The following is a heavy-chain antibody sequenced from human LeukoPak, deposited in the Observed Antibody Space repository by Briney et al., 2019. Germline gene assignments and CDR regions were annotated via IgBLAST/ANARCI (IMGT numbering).Heavy chain of an antibody. CDR1: EFTFSSFW. CDR2: IKQDGSET. J-gene: IGHJ3*02. Sequence: GGSVTLSCSASEFTFSSFWMNWVRQAPGEALEGVANIKQDGSETYYVDSVKGRFTISRDNAQNSLYLQMNSLSAEDTAVYYCATVRPDDGSGNSYYRDLHIWGQGTKVTVAS. CDR3: ATVRPDDGSGNSYYRDLHI. D-gene: IGHD2-2*01. V-gene: IGHV3-7*01.